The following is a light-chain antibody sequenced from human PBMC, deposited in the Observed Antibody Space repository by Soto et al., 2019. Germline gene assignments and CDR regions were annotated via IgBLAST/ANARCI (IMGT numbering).Light chain of an antibody. Sequence: DIVMTQSPDSLAVSLAERATFNCKSSQSLLSNNKNYLAWYQQKPGQAPRLLIYGASNRATGIPDRFSGSGSGTEFTLTISRLEPEEFAVYYCQQYGKSPGTVGQGTKVDIK. CDR1: QSLLSNNKNY. CDR2: GAS. J-gene: IGKJ1*01. CDR3: QQYGKSPGT. V-gene: IGKV3-20*01.